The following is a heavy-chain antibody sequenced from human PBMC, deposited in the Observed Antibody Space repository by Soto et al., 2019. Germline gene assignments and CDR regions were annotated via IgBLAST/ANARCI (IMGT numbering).Heavy chain of an antibody. V-gene: IGHV1-46*01. CDR1: GYTFTIYY. CDR3: ARDLAYSSGWRYYFDY. Sequence: GATVKVSCKASGYTFTIYYMHWVRQAPGQGPEWMGIINPSGGSTSYAQKFQGRVTMTRDTSTSTVYMELSSLRSEDTAVYYCARDLAYSSGWRYYFDYWGQGTLVTVSS. J-gene: IGHJ4*02. CDR2: INPSGGST. D-gene: IGHD6-19*01.